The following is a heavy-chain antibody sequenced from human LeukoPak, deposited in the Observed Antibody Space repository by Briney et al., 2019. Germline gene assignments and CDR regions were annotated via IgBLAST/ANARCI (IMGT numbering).Heavy chain of an antibody. CDR2: ISGGGGST. CDR3: AKESTGYSSGGYAFDI. V-gene: IGHV3-23*01. CDR1: GFTFSSYA. J-gene: IGHJ3*02. D-gene: IGHD6-19*01. Sequence: GGSLRLSCAASGFTFSSYAISWVRQAPGKGLEWVSTISGGGGSTSYADSVKGRFTISRDNSKNTLYLQMNSLRAEDTAVYYCAKESTGYSSGGYAFDIWGQGTMVTVSS.